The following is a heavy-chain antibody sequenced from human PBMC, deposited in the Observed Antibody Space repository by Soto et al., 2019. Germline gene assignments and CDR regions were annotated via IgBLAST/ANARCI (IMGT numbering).Heavy chain of an antibody. V-gene: IGHV1-69*02. Sequence: ASVKVSCKASGGTFSSYTISWVRQAPGQGLEWMGRIIPILGIANYAQKFQGRVTITADKSTSTAYMELSSLRSEDTAVYYCARAGCSGGSCYSSLYYYYMDVWGKGTTVTVS. CDR2: IIPILGIA. D-gene: IGHD2-15*01. CDR3: ARAGCSGGSCYSSLYYYYMDV. J-gene: IGHJ6*03. CDR1: GGTFSSYT.